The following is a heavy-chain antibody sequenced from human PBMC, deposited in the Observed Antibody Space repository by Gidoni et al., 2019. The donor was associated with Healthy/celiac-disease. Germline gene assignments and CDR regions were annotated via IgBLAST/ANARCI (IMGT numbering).Heavy chain of an antibody. CDR1: GFTFSSYG. D-gene: IGHD4-17*01. J-gene: IGHJ4*02. Sequence: QVQLVESGGGVVQPGRSLRLSCAASGFTFSSYGMHWVRQAPGKGLEWVAVIWYDGSNKYYADSVKGRFTISRDNSKNTLYLQMNSLRAEDTAVYYCARDLTRPYGDYGPLDYWGQGTLVTVSS. V-gene: IGHV3-33*01. CDR3: ARDLTRPYGDYGPLDY. CDR2: IWYDGSNK.